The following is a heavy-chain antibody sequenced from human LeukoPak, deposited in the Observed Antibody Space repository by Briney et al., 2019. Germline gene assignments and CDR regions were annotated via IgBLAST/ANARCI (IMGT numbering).Heavy chain of an antibody. V-gene: IGHV3-30*02. CDR3: AKRHTYYGDDLELVDY. D-gene: IGHD4-17*01. CDR2: IRYDGSNK. CDR1: GFAFSSYG. Sequence: QPGGSLRLSCAASGFAFSSYGMHWVRQAPGKGLEWVAFIRYDGSNKYYADSVKGRFTISRDNSKNALYLQMNSLRAEDTAVYYCAKRHTYYGDDLELVDYWGQGTLVTVSS. J-gene: IGHJ4*02.